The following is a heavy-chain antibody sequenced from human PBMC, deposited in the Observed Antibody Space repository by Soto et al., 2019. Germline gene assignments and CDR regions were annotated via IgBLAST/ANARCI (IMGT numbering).Heavy chain of an antibody. D-gene: IGHD3-16*01. CDR2: ISSSSSTI. CDR1: GFIFSSYS. V-gene: IGHV3-48*02. CDR3: ARDLNYDYVWGDSRYFDY. J-gene: IGHJ4*02. Sequence: GGSLRLSCAASGFIFSSYSMNWVRQAPGKGLEWVAHISSSSSTIKYADSVEGRFTISRDHDKNSLYLQMNSLTDEDTAVYYCARDLNYDYVWGDSRYFDYWGQGTRVTVSS.